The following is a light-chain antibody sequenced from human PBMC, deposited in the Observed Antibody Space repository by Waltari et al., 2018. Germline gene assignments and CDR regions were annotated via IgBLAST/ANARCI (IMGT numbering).Light chain of an antibody. V-gene: IGKV3-15*01. J-gene: IGKJ2*01. CDR3: QQYNDWSPYT. Sequence: IMLTQSPATLSVSPGERVTLSCRASQNISSNLAWYQVRPGQVPRLLIYAASTRATGTPVTFSGSGSETEFALTISSLKAEDFAIYFCQQYNDWSPYTFGQGTKLEIK. CDR2: AAS. CDR1: QNISSN.